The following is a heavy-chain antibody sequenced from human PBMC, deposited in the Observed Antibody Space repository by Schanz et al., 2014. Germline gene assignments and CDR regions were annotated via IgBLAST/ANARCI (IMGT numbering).Heavy chain of an antibody. V-gene: IGHV7-4-1*02. CDR3: ARGGVVVVTAALNWFDP. D-gene: IGHD2-15*01. J-gene: IGHJ5*01. CDR1: GYTFTSYG. Sequence: QVQVVQSGSELKKPGASVKISCKASGYTFTSYGMNWVRQAPGQGLEWMGWINTNNGDPTYAQGFTGRFVFSLDTSVSTAYLQISSLKAEDTAVYYCARGGVVVVTAALNWFDPWGQGTMVTVSS. CDR2: INTNNGDP.